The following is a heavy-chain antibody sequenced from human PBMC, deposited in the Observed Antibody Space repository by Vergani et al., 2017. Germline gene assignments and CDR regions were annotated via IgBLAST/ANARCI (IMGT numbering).Heavy chain of an antibody. CDR3: AMVYSGSYWPYYYYGMDV. V-gene: IGHV1-18*01. J-gene: IGHJ6*02. CDR1: GYTFTSYG. Sequence: QVQLVQSGAEVKKPGASVKVSCKASGYTFTSYGISWVRQAPGQGLEWMGWISAYNGNTNYAKKLQGRVTMTTDTSTSTAYMELRSLRSDDTAVYYCAMVYSGSYWPYYYYGMDVWGQGTTVTVSS. CDR2: ISAYNGNT. D-gene: IGHD1-26*01.